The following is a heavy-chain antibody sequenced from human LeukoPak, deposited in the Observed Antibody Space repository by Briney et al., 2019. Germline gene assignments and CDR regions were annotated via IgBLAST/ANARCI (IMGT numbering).Heavy chain of an antibody. D-gene: IGHD4-17*01. J-gene: IGHJ4*02. CDR1: GGSISSYY. Sequence: SETPSLTCTVSGGSISSYYWSWIRQPPGKGLEWIGYIYYSGSTNYNPSLKSRVTISVDTSKNQFSLKLSSVTAADTAVYYCARDDGDTVDYWGQGTLVTVSS. CDR2: IYYSGST. V-gene: IGHV4-59*01. CDR3: ARDDGDTVDY.